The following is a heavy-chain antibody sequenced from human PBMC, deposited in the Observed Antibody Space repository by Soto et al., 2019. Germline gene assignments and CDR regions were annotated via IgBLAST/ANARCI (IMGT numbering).Heavy chain of an antibody. Sequence: ASVKVSCKASGYTFINYGISWVRQAPGQGLEWMGWISAYNGNTNYAQKFQGRVTMTTDTSTSTAYMELRTLRSDDTAVYYCATVRTYGSGSYFKPWFDPWGQGTLVTVSS. V-gene: IGHV1-18*01. CDR1: GYTFINYG. J-gene: IGHJ5*02. D-gene: IGHD3-10*01. CDR2: ISAYNGNT. CDR3: ATVRTYGSGSYFKPWFDP.